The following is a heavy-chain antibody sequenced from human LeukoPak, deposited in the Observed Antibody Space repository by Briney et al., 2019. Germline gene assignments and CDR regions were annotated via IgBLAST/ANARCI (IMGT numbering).Heavy chain of an antibody. Sequence: SETLSLTCTVSGGSISSSSYYWGWIRQPPGKGLEWIGSIYYSGSTYYNPSLKSRVTISVDTSKNQFSLKLSSVTAADTAVYYCAKLFYGDPSYNWFDPWGQGTLVTVSS. CDR2: IYYSGST. CDR1: GGSISSSSYY. V-gene: IGHV4-39*01. CDR3: AKLFYGDPSYNWFDP. D-gene: IGHD4-17*01. J-gene: IGHJ5*02.